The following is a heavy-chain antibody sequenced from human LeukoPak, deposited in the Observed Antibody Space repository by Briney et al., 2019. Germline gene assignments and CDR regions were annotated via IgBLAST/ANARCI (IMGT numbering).Heavy chain of an antibody. J-gene: IGHJ4*02. Sequence: SETLSLTCAVYGGSFSGYYWSWIRQPPGKGLEWIGEINHSGSTNYNPSLKSRVTISVDTSKNQFSLKLSSVTAADTAVYYCARASYCSGGSCYSTPFDYWGQGTLVTVSS. D-gene: IGHD2-15*01. CDR3: ARASYCSGGSCYSTPFDY. V-gene: IGHV4-34*01. CDR1: GGSFSGYY. CDR2: INHSGST.